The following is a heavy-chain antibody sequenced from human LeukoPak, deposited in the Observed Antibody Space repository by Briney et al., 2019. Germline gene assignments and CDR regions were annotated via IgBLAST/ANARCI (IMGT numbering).Heavy chain of an antibody. CDR3: ASTYYYDSSGYSIDAFDI. Sequence: GGSLRLSCAASGFTFSSYSMNWVRQAPGKGLEWVSYISSSSSTIYYADSVKGRFTISRDNAKNSLYLQMNSLRAEDTAVYYCASTYYYDSSGYSIDAFDIWGQGTMVTVSS. CDR2: ISSSSSTI. D-gene: IGHD3-22*01. CDR1: GFTFSSYS. V-gene: IGHV3-48*01. J-gene: IGHJ3*02.